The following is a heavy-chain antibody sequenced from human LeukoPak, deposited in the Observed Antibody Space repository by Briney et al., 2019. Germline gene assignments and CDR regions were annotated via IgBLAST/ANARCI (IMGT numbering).Heavy chain of an antibody. Sequence: SETLSLTCTVSGRSISSYYWSWIWQPPGKGLEWIGYIYYSGSTNYNPSLKSRVTISVDTSKNQFSLKLSSVTAADTAVYYCARGASGWYLFFYYWGQGTLVTVSS. CDR1: GRSISSYY. CDR2: IYYSGST. CDR3: ARGASGWYLFFYY. V-gene: IGHV4-59*01. D-gene: IGHD6-19*01. J-gene: IGHJ4*02.